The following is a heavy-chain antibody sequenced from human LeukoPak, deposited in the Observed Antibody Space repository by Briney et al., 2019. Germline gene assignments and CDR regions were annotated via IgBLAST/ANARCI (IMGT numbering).Heavy chain of an antibody. CDR3: VKESGAVFGPDYFDS. CDR1: GSTFTNYD. V-gene: IGHV1-8*01. Sequence: GASVKVSCKASGSTFTNYDINWVRQATGQGLEWMGWMNPNSGNTGYTQKFQGRVAMTRDNSITTAYMELSSLRSEDTAVYYCVKESGAVFGPDYFDSWGQGTLVTVSS. CDR2: MNPNSGNT. D-gene: IGHD6-19*01. J-gene: IGHJ4*02.